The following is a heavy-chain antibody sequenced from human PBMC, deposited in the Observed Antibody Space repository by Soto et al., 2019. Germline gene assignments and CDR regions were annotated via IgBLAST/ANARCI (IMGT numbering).Heavy chain of an antibody. CDR2: INSRGDKR. J-gene: IGHJ2*01. D-gene: IGHD2-2*02. CDR1: GFTLSAHA. V-gene: IGHV3-23*01. Sequence: PGGSLRLSCAASGFTLSAHAMNWFRQAPGKGLEWVSTINSRGDKRLYADSVKGRFTISRDDSKNTLYLEMNSLRAEDTAVYYCAKADGCAAGTCYTGTYWYFDLWGRGTVVTVSS. CDR3: AKADGCAAGTCYTGTYWYFDL.